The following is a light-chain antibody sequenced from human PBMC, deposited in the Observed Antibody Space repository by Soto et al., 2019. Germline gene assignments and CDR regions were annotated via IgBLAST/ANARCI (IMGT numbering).Light chain of an antibody. CDR3: MQFAHCPRT. CDR1: QSLVYSDGNTY. Sequence: DVVLTQTPLSSPVTLGQPASISCRSSQSLVYSDGNTYLSWLQQRPGQPPRLLIYQISNRFSGVPDRFSGSGAGTDFTLKISRVEAEAVGGYCMQFAHCPRTFGQGTKLEI. V-gene: IGKV2-24*01. CDR2: QIS. J-gene: IGKJ1*01.